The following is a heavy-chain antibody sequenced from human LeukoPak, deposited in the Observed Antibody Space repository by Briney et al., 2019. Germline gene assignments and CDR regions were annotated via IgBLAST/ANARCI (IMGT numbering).Heavy chain of an antibody. CDR1: GFTFSSYS. CDR3: ARGAVGVVVPAAQARCDP. D-gene: IGHD2-2*01. V-gene: IGHV3-21*01. Sequence: PGGSLRLSCAASGFTFSSYSMNWVRQAPGKGLEWVSSISSSSSYIYYADSVKGRFTISRDNAKNSLYLQMNSLRAEDTAVYYCARGAVGVVVPAAQARCDPWGQGTLVSVSS. J-gene: IGHJ5*02. CDR2: ISSSSSYI.